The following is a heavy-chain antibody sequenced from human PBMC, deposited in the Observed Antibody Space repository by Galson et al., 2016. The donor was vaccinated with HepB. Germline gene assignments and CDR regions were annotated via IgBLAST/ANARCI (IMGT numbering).Heavy chain of an antibody. D-gene: IGHD6-19*01. V-gene: IGHV6-1*01. CDR3: TRGFEYSSGWYYFDH. CDR2: TFYKSKWYN. CDR1: GDSVSSNSVV. Sequence: CAISGDSVSSNSVVWNWIRQSPSRGLEWLGRTFYKSKWYNDYAVSVKSRITVNADTSKNQFSLHLNSVTPDDTAVYYCTRGFEYSSGWYYFDHGGQGTLVTVSS. J-gene: IGHJ4*02.